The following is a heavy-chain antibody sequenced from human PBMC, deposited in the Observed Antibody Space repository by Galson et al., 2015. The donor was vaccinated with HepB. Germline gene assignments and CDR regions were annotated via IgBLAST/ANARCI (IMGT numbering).Heavy chain of an antibody. CDR3: ARDGGGYSYDLDY. V-gene: IGHV3-11*04. D-gene: IGHD5-18*01. CDR1: GFTFSDYY. Sequence: SLRLSCAASGFTFSDYYMSWIRQAPGKGLEWVSYISSSSSTIYYADSVKGRFTISRDNAKNSLYLQMNSLRDEDTAVYYCARDGGGYSYDLDYWGQGTLVTVSS. J-gene: IGHJ4*02. CDR2: ISSSSSTI.